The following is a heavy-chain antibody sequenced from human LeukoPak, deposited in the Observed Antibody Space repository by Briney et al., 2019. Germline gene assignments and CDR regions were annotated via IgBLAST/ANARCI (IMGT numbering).Heavy chain of an antibody. J-gene: IGHJ3*02. Sequence: PGGSLRLSCAASGFAFPNYAMSWVRQAPGKGLEWVSAISGSGSNTYYADSVKGRFTISRDNSKNTLYLQMNSLRAEDTAVYSCAKDRWYHGSGSYVDAFDIWGQGTMVTVSS. D-gene: IGHD3-10*01. CDR3: AKDRWYHGSGSYVDAFDI. V-gene: IGHV3-23*01. CDR1: GFAFPNYA. CDR2: ISGSGSNT.